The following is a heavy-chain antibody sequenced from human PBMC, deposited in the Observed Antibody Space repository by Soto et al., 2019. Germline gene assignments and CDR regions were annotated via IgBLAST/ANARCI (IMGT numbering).Heavy chain of an antibody. J-gene: IGHJ4*02. V-gene: IGHV3-30-3*01. CDR1: GFTLSSYS. D-gene: IGHD3-22*01. CDR2: ISYDATYK. Sequence: SLRLSCAASGFTLSSYSMYWVRQTPGKGLEWVALISYDATYKYYADSAKGRFTISRDNSKNTLYLQMNSLRAEDTAVYYCARRRYSDSSGYFYDYWGQGTLVTVSS. CDR3: ARRRYSDSSGYFYDY.